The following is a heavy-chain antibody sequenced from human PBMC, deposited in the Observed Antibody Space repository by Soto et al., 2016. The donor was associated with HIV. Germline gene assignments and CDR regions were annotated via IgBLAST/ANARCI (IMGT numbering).Heavy chain of an antibody. CDR2: INPNSGGT. J-gene: IGHJ4*02. Sequence: QVQLVQSGAEVKKPGASVKVSCKASGYTFTGYYMHWVRQAPGQGLEWMGWINPNSGGTNYAQKFQGRVTMTRDTSISTASMELSSLRSDDTAVYYCARGPRCSSGGSCYFDYWGREPWSPSPQ. D-gene: IGHD2-15*01. CDR1: GYTFTGYY. CDR3: ARGPRCSSGGSCYFDY. V-gene: IGHV1-2*02.